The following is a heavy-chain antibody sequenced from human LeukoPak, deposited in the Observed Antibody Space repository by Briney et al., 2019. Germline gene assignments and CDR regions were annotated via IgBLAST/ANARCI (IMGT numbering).Heavy chain of an antibody. D-gene: IGHD2-15*01. Sequence: GASVKVSCKASGYTFTSYYMHWVRQAPGQGLEWMGIINPSGGSTSYAQKFQGRVTMTRDTSTSAVYMELSSLRSEDTAVYYCARDLGGGGYDKGYCSGSSCFNNWFDPWGQGTLVTVSS. CDR2: INPSGGST. V-gene: IGHV1-46*01. J-gene: IGHJ5*02. CDR1: GYTFTSYY. CDR3: ARDLGGGGYDKGYCSGSSCFNNWFDP.